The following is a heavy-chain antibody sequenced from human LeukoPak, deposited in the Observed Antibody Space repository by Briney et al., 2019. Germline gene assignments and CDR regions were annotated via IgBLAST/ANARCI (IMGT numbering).Heavy chain of an antibody. D-gene: IGHD3-10*01. J-gene: IGHJ5*02. CDR1: GFTFSSYG. CDR2: IRYDGSNK. Sequence: GGSLRLSCAASGFTFSSYGMHWVRQAPGKGLEWVAFIRYDGSNKYYADSVKGRFTISRDNSKNTLYLQMNSLRAEDTAVYYCAKKGETSEYYYGSGTPWWFDPWGQGTLVTVSS. V-gene: IGHV3-30*02. CDR3: AKKGETSEYYYGSGTPWWFDP.